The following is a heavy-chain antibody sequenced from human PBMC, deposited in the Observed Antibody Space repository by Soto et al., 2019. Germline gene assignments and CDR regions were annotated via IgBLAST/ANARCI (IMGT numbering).Heavy chain of an antibody. Sequence: PGGSLSLCCAASGFTFSSYSMNWVRQAPGKGLEWVSYISSSSSTIYYADSVKGRFTISRDNAKNSLYLQMNSLRDEDTAVYYCARDFYYDTSGYLALFDYRAQRTLDTGSS. V-gene: IGHV3-48*02. CDR2: ISSSSSTI. D-gene: IGHD3-22*01. J-gene: IGHJ4*02. CDR3: ARDFYYDTSGYLALFDY. CDR1: GFTFSSYS.